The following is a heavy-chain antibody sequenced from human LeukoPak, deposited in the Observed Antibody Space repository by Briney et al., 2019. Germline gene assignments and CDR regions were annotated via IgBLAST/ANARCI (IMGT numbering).Heavy chain of an antibody. J-gene: IGHJ4*02. CDR2: IYYSGST. V-gene: IGHV4-30-4*08. D-gene: IGHD2-15*01. CDR3: ARGPYYCSGDSCYPCFDY. CDR1: GGSISSGDYY. Sequence: PSQTLSLTCTVSGGSISSGDYYWSWIRQPPGKGLEWIGYIYYSGSTYYNPSLKSRVTMSVDTSKNQFSLKLSSVTAADTAVYYCARGPYYCSGDSCYPCFDYWGQGTLVTVSS.